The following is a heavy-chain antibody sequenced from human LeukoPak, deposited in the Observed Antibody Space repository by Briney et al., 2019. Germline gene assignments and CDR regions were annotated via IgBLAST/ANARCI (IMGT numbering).Heavy chain of an antibody. V-gene: IGHV1-18*01. CDR3: ARDTVVVPAAMTGYYEYGMDV. Sequence: TVKVSCKASSYTFTRYGISWVSQAPEQRLEWMGWNSAYNDNTNYAQKLQGRVTMTTDTSTSTAYMEQRSLRSDDTGVYYCARDTVVVPAAMTGYYEYGMDVCGQGTTVTVSS. D-gene: IGHD2-2*01. J-gene: IGHJ6*02. CDR1: SYTFTRYG. CDR2: NSAYNDNT.